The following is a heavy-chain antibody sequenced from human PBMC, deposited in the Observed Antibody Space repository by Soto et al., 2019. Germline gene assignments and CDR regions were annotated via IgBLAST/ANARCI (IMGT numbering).Heavy chain of an antibody. CDR2: IYHSGST. J-gene: IGHJ5*02. Sequence: SETLSLTCAVSGYSISSNYYWGWIRQPPGKGLEWIGTIYHSGSTYYKPSLKSRVTISVDTSKNQFSLKLTSVTAADTAVYYCARGTLSSAKRGWFDPWGQGTLVTVSS. V-gene: IGHV4-38-2*01. D-gene: IGHD2-2*01. CDR3: ARGTLSSAKRGWFDP. CDR1: GYSISSNYY.